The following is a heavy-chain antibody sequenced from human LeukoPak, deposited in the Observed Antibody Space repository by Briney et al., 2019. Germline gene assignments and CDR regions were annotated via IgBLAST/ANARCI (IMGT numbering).Heavy chain of an antibody. CDR2: FDPEDGET. CDR1: GYTLTELS. D-gene: IGHD3-10*01. J-gene: IGHJ4*02. Sequence: ASVKVSCKVSGYTLTELSMHWVRQAPGKGLEWMGGFDPEDGETIYAQKFQGRVTMTEDTSTDTAYMELSSLRSEDTAVYYCATHPTSITYWGYWGQGTLVTVSS. CDR3: ATHPTSITYWGY. V-gene: IGHV1-24*01.